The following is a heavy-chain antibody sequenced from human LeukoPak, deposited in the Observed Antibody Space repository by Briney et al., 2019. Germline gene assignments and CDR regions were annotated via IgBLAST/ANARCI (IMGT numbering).Heavy chain of an antibody. CDR3: ARHAFHNDNSDYYFAH. CDR1: GYTFTGYY. V-gene: IGHV1-2*02. D-gene: IGHD3-22*01. Sequence: GASVKVSCKASGYTFTGYYMHWVRQAPGQGLEWMGWINPNSGGTNYAQKFQGRVTMTRDTSISTAYPQWSSLKASDTAMYYCARHAFHNDNSDYYFAHWGQGTLVTVSS. J-gene: IGHJ4*02. CDR2: INPNSGGT.